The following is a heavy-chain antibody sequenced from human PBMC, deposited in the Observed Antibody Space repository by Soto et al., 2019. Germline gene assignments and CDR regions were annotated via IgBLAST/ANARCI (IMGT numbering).Heavy chain of an antibody. CDR2: IKADGSST. CDR3: VRYQDTYGQAVFDS. Sequence: EVQLVESGGGLVQPGESLRLSCAASGFTLSSRWMHWVRQAPGMGLVWVSRIKADGSSTSYADSVKGRFTISRDNAKNTLYLQMNSLRAEDTAMYYCVRYQDTYGQAVFDSWGQGTLVTVSS. J-gene: IGHJ4*02. D-gene: IGHD2-15*01. V-gene: IGHV3-74*01. CDR1: GFTLSSRW.